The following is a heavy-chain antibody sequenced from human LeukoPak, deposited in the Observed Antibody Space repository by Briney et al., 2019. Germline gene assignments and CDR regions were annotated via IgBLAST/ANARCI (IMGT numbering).Heavy chain of an antibody. D-gene: IGHD6-19*01. Sequence: GGSLRLSCAASGFTLSSYWMSWVRQAPGKGLEWVANIKQDGSEKYYVDSVKGRFTISRDNAKNSLYLQMNSLRAEDTAVYYCARDTVAVAGKRYYYYYYGMDVWGQGTTVTVSS. J-gene: IGHJ6*02. CDR2: IKQDGSEK. V-gene: IGHV3-7*01. CDR3: ARDTVAVAGKRYYYYYYGMDV. CDR1: GFTLSSYW.